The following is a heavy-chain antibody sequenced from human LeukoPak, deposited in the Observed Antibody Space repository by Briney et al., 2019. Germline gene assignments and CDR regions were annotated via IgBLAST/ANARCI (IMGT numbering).Heavy chain of an antibody. CDR1: GGSFSGYY. CDR2: IKQDGSEK. V-gene: IGHV3-7*01. J-gene: IGHJ4*02. Sequence: PSETLSLTCAVYGGSFSGYYWSWIRQPPGQGLEWVANIKQDGSEKHYVDSVKGRFTISRDNAKNSLYLQMNSLRAEDTAVYYCARDRQIAYWGQGTLVTVSS. CDR3: ARDRQIAY.